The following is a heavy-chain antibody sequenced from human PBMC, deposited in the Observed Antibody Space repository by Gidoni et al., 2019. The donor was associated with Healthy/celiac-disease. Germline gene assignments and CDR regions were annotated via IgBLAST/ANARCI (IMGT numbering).Heavy chain of an antibody. D-gene: IGHD3-9*01. CDR2: ISSSSSTI. CDR1: GFTFSSYS. J-gene: IGHJ4*02. CDR3: ARDFEKYFDY. V-gene: IGHV3-48*01. Sequence: EVQLVESGGGLVQPGGSLRLSCAASGFTFSSYSMNWVRQAPGKGLEWVSYISSSSSTIYYADSVKGRFTISRDNAKNSLYLQMNSLRAEDTAVYYCARDFEKYFDYWGQGTLVTVSS.